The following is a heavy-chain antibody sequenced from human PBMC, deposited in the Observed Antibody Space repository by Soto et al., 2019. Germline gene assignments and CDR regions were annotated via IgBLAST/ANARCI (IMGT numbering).Heavy chain of an antibody. D-gene: IGHD5-18*01. V-gene: IGHV3-13*05. J-gene: IGHJ6*02. CDR2: ISAAGDP. CDR3: ARDQFTAMFPSTYYYYGMDV. CDR1: GFTFRNYD. Sequence: PGGSLRLSCEASGFTFRNYDMHWVRQGTGKGLEWVSGISAAGDPDYADSVKGRFTISRDNSKNTLYLQMNSLRAEDTAVYYCARDQFTAMFPSTYYYYGMDVWGQGTTVTVSS.